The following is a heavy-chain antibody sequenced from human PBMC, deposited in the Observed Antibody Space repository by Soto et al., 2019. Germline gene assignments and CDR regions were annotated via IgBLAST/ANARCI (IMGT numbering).Heavy chain of an antibody. Sequence: EVQLVESGGGLVQPGGSLRLSCAASGFIFSSYEMNWVREAPGKGREGFSYISTGGSTIYYTDSVKGLFTISRDNTKHSVYLQMNSLRAEDRAVYYCAREGMYGENFDYWGQGTLVTVSS. V-gene: IGHV3-48*03. J-gene: IGHJ4*02. CDR1: GFIFSSYE. CDR3: AREGMYGENFDY. CDR2: ISTGGSTI. D-gene: IGHD4-17*01.